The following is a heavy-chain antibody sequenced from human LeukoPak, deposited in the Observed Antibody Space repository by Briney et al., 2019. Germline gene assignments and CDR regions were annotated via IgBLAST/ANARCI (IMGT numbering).Heavy chain of an antibody. D-gene: IGHD3-16*01. CDR3: ASVGGGWFDP. CDR2: INHSGST. J-gene: IGHJ5*02. V-gene: IGHV4-34*01. Sequence: SETLSLTCAVYGGSFSGYYWSWIRQPPGKGLEWIGEINHSGSTNYNPSPKSRVTISVDTSKNQFSLELSSVTAADTAVYYCASVGGGWFDPWGQGTLVTVSS. CDR1: GGSFSGYY.